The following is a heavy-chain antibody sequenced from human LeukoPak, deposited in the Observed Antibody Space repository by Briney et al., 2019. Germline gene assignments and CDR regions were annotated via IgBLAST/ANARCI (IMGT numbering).Heavy chain of an antibody. CDR2: IYYSGST. D-gene: IGHD1-14*01. Sequence: SETLSLTCTVSGGSFSSSSYYWGWIRQPPGKGLEWIGSIYYSGSTYYNPSLKSRVTISVDTSKNQFSLKLSSVTAADTAVYYCARDAPEGPHFDYWGQGTLVTVSS. J-gene: IGHJ4*02. CDR3: ARDAPEGPHFDY. V-gene: IGHV4-39*07. CDR1: GGSFSSSSYY.